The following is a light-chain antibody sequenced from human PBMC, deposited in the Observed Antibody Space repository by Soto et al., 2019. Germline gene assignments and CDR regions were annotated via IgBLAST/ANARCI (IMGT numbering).Light chain of an antibody. V-gene: IGKV3-15*01. J-gene: IGKJ4*01. CDR2: GAS. CDR3: QQYNQWPPLT. Sequence: EIVMTQSPATLSVSPGERATLSCRASQSVSHNVAWYQQKPGKAPRLLIYGASNRATGAPARFSGSGSGTEFTLTISSLQSEDFAVYYCQQYNQWPPLTFGGGTKVEIK. CDR1: QSVSHN.